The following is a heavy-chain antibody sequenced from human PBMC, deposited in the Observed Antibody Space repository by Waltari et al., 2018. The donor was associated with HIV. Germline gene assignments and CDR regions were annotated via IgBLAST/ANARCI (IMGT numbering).Heavy chain of an antibody. V-gene: IGHV5-51*01. D-gene: IGHD4-17*01. CDR3: ARRKGDYRTAFDI. CDR2: IYPGDSDA. Sequence: EQKLVQSGAEVTEPGESLKISCTSVGINFAGYWVGWVRQMPGQGLEWMGVIYPGDSDAVYSPSFQGRVIMSTDSSISTVYLQWSSLRASDTAMYYCARRKGDYRTAFDIWGQGTMVTASS. J-gene: IGHJ3*02. CDR1: GINFAGYW.